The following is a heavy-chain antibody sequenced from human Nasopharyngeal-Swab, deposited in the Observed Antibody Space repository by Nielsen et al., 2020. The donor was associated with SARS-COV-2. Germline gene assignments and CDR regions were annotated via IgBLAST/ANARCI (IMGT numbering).Heavy chain of an antibody. J-gene: IGHJ4*02. CDR2: INAGNGNT. Sequence: ASVKVSCKASGYTFTSYAMHWVRQAPGQRLEWMGWINAGNGNTKYSQKFQDRVTISRDTSANTVYMELSSLRPEDTAVYYCARGSVTGENIVLTTGTGYYWGQGTLVTVSS. CDR1: GYTFTSYA. CDR3: ARGSVTGENIVLTTGTGYY. D-gene: IGHD5-12*01. V-gene: IGHV1-3*01.